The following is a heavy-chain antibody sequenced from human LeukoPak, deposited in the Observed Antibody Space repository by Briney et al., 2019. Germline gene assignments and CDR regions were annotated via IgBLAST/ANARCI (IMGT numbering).Heavy chain of an antibody. V-gene: IGHV4-34*01. CDR1: GGSFSGYY. Sequence: KPSETLSLTCAVYGGSFSGYYWSWIRQPPGKGLEWIGEINHYGSTNYNPSLKSRVTISVDTSKNQFSLKLTSVTAADTAVYYYARGLRELFRRFCSGGSCNEVWFDPWGQGILVTVSS. CDR3: ARGLRELFRRFCSGGSCNEVWFDP. D-gene: IGHD2-15*01. CDR2: INHYGST. J-gene: IGHJ5*02.